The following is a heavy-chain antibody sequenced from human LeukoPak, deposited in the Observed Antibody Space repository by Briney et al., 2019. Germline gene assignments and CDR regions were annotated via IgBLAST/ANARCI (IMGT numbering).Heavy chain of an antibody. D-gene: IGHD3-22*01. CDR2: ISGSGGST. CDR1: GFTLSSYA. V-gene: IGHV3-23*01. CDR3: AKRAEDSSGYYLYYFDY. Sequence: SGGSLRLSCAASGFTLSSYAMSWVRQAPGKGLEWVSSISGSGGSTYYADSVKGRFTISRDNSKNTLYLQMNSLRAEDTAVYYCAKRAEDSSGYYLYYFDYWGQGTLVTVSS. J-gene: IGHJ4*02.